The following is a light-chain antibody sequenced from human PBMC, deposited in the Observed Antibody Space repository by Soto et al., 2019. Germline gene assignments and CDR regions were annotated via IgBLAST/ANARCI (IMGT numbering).Light chain of an antibody. Sequence: DIQMTQSPSSVSASVGDRVTITCRASQGIGTWLAWYQQKPGKAPKFLIFGASSLHSGVPPRFSGSGSGTDFTLPISSLQPEDFATYYCHQAAHFPLTFGGGTRVDIK. CDR3: HQAAHFPLT. CDR2: GAS. CDR1: QGIGTW. J-gene: IGKJ4*01. V-gene: IGKV1-12*01.